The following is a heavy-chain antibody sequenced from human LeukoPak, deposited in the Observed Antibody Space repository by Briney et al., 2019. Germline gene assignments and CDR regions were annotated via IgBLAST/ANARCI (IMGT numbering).Heavy chain of an antibody. V-gene: IGHV1-18*01. CDR2: ISAYNGNT. CDR1: GYTFTSYG. CDR3: ARDEREQQLVTHPDY. J-gene: IGHJ4*02. Sequence: ASVKVSCKASGYTFTSYGISWVRQAPGQGLEWMGWISAYNGNTNYAQKLQGRVTMTTDTSTSTAYMELRSLRSDDTAVYYCARDEREQQLVTHPDYWGQGALVTVSS. D-gene: IGHD6-13*01.